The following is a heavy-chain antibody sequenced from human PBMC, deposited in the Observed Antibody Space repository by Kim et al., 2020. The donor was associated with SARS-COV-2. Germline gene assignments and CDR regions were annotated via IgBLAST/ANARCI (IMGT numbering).Heavy chain of an antibody. D-gene: IGHD1-26*01. CDR3: ARLVRGSYSRSKLDY. CDR1: GGSFSGYY. Sequence: SETLSLTCAVYGGSFSGYYWSWIRQPPGKGLEWIGEINHSGSTNYNPSLKSRVTISVDTSKNQFSLKLSSVTAADTAVYYCARLVRGSYSRSKLDYWGQGTLVTVSS. CDR2: INHSGST. J-gene: IGHJ4*02. V-gene: IGHV4-34*01.